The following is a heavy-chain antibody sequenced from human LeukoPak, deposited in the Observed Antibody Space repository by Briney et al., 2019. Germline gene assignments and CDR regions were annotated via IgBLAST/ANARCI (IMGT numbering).Heavy chain of an antibody. D-gene: IGHD3-9*01. CDR2: INWNGGST. CDR3: ARDSLYYDILTGYSYYYYYMDV. V-gene: IGHV3-20*04. Sequence: SGGSLRLSCAASGFTFDDYGMSWVRQAPGKGLELVSGINWNGGSTGYADSVKGRFTISRDNAKNSLYLQMNNLRAEDTALYYCARDSLYYDILTGYSYYYYYMDVWGKGTTVTVSS. CDR1: GFTFDDYG. J-gene: IGHJ6*03.